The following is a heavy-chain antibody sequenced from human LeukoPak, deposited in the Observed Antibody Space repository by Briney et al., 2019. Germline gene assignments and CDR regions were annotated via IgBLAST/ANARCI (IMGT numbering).Heavy chain of an antibody. CDR2: IIPIFGTA. CDR1: GGTFSSYA. D-gene: IGHD3-22*01. CDR3: AREFLSYYYDSSGYYRNWFDP. Sequence: GSSVKVSCKASGGTFSSYAISWVRQAPGQGLEWMGGIIPIFGTANYAQKFQGRVTIAADESTSTAYMELSSLRSEDTAVYYCAREFLSYYYDSSGYYRNWFDPWGQGTLVTVSS. J-gene: IGHJ5*02. V-gene: IGHV1-69*01.